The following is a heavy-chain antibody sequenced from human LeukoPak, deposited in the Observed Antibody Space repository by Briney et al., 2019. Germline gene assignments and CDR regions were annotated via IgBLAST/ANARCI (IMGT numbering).Heavy chain of an antibody. D-gene: IGHD6-19*01. J-gene: IGHJ4*02. Sequence: GGSLRLSCAASGFTFSSYAMSWVRQAPGKGLEGVSAISGSGGSTYYAESVKGRFTISRDNSKNTLYLQMNSLRAEDTAVYYCARATFSSGWIFDYWGQGTLVTVSS. CDR3: ARATFSSGWIFDY. CDR1: GFTFSSYA. CDR2: ISGSGGST. V-gene: IGHV3-23*01.